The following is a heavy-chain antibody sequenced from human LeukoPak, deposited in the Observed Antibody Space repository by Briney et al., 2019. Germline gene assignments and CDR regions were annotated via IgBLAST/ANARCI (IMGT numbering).Heavy chain of an antibody. CDR1: GFTFSSYA. D-gene: IGHD1-26*01. V-gene: IGHV3-23*01. Sequence: GGSLRLSCAASGFTFSSYAMSWVRQAPGKGLEWVSAISGSGGSTYYADSVKGRFTISRDNSKNTLYLQMNSLRSEDTAVYYCARVGTERSTAYSGSYQGDYWGQGTLVTVSS. CDR3: ARVGTERSTAYSGSYQGDY. CDR2: ISGSGGST. J-gene: IGHJ4*02.